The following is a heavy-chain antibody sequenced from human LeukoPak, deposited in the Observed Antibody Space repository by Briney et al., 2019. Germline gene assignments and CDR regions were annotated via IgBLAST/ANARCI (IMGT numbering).Heavy chain of an antibody. D-gene: IGHD6-13*01. V-gene: IGHV4-59*01. CDR2: IYYSGST. Sequence: SETLSLTCTVSGGSISSYYWSWIRQPPGKGLEWIGYIYYSGSTNYNPSLKSRATISVDTSKNQFSLKLSSVTAADTAVYYCARVTAAGVGYWGQRTLVTVSS. CDR3: ARVTAAGVGY. CDR1: GGSISSYY. J-gene: IGHJ4*02.